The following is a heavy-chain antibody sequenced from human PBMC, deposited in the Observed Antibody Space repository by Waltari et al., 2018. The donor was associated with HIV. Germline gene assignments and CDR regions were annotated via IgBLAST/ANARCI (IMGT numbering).Heavy chain of an antibody. Sequence: EVQLVESGGGLVMPGGSLRLSCAASGFTFTNAWMTWVRQAPGKGLGWVGRIKSKTDGETTDYAAPVRGRFTISRDDSKNTLYLQMNSLETEDTAVYYCTTAMIDYWGQGTLVTVSS. V-gene: IGHV3-15*01. CDR3: TTAMIDY. CDR1: GFTFTNAW. J-gene: IGHJ4*02. CDR2: IKSKTDGETT.